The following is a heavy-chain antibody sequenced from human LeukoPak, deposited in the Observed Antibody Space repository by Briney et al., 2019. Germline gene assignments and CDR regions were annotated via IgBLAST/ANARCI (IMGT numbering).Heavy chain of an antibody. J-gene: IGHJ6*02. CDR2: ISAYNGNT. CDR3: ARDSRYCSSTSCYGGVYYYYYYGMDV. Sequence: ASVKVSCKASGYTFTSHGISWVRQAPGQGLEWMGWISAYNGNTNYAQKLQGRVTMTTDTSTSTAYMELRSLRSDDTAVYYCARDSRYCSSTSCYGGVYYYYYYGMDVWGQGTTVTVSS. D-gene: IGHD2-2*01. CDR1: GYTFTSHG. V-gene: IGHV1-18*01.